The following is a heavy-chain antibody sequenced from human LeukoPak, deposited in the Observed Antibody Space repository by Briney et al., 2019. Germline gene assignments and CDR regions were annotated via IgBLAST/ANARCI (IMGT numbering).Heavy chain of an antibody. D-gene: IGHD2-2*01. V-gene: IGHV4-4*07. Sequence: PSETLSLTCTVSGGSISSYYWSWIRQPAGKGLEWIGRIYTSGSTNCNPSLKSRVTMSVDTSKNQFSLKLSSVTAADTAVYYCARDLGESYQLLSDAFDIWGQGTMVTVSS. CDR1: GGSISSYY. CDR2: IYTSGST. CDR3: ARDLGESYQLLSDAFDI. J-gene: IGHJ3*02.